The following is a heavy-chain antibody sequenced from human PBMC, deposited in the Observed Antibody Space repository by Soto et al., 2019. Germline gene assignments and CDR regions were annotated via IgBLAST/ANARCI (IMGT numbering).Heavy chain of an antibody. CDR1: GFTFSSYG. J-gene: IGHJ3*02. Sequence: GSLRLSCAASGFTFSSYGMHWVRQAPGKGLEWVAVISYDGSNKYYADSVKGRFTISRDNSKNTLYLQMNSLRAEDTAVYYCAKVRFLEWSDAFDIWGQGTMVTVSS. CDR2: ISYDGSNK. D-gene: IGHD3-3*01. CDR3: AKVRFLEWSDAFDI. V-gene: IGHV3-30*18.